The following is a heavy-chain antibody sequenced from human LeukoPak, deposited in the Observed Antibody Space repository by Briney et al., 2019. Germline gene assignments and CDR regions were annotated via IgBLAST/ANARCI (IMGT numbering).Heavy chain of an antibody. CDR2: IYYSGST. J-gene: IGHJ4*02. CDR1: GGSISSYY. CDR3: ARDVGYYGSGSYYSADY. D-gene: IGHD3-10*01. V-gene: IGHV4-59*01. Sequence: SETLSLTCTVSGGSISSYYWSWIRQPPGKGLEWIGYIYYSGSTNYNPSLESRVTISVDTSKNQFSLKLSSVTAADTAVYYCARDVGYYGSGSYYSADYWGQGTLVTVSS.